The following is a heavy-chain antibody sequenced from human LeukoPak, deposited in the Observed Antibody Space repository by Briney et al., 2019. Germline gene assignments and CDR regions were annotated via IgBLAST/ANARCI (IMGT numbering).Heavy chain of an antibody. Sequence: SETLSLTCTVSGGSITSYYWSWIRQPPGKGLEWIGYIYYSGSTNYNPSLKSRVTISVDTSKNQFSLKMTSVTAADTAVYYCAREPGDAGNGYFDYWGQGTLVTVSS. J-gene: IGHJ4*02. V-gene: IGHV4-59*01. CDR2: IYYSGST. D-gene: IGHD4-23*01. CDR3: AREPGDAGNGYFDY. CDR1: GGSITSYY.